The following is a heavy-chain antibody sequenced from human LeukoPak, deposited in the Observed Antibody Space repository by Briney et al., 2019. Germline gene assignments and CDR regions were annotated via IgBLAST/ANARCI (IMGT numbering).Heavy chain of an antibody. CDR3: AKGTAMVTGNFDY. CDR2: IRYDGSNK. D-gene: IGHD5-18*01. J-gene: IGHJ4*02. Sequence: GGSLRLSCAASGFTFSSYGMHWVRQAPGKGLEWVAFIRYDGSNKYYADSVKGRFTISRDNSKNTLYLQMNSLRAEDTAVYYCAKGTAMVTGNFDYWGQGTLVTVSS. V-gene: IGHV3-30*02. CDR1: GFTFSSYG.